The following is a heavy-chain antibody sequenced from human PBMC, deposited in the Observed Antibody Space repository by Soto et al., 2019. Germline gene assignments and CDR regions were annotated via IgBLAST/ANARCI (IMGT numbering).Heavy chain of an antibody. Sequence: QVQLVESGGGVVQPGRSLRLSCAASGFTFSHYGMHWVRQAPGKGLEWVAVIWDDGIKKFYPDSVRGRFTISRDNSENTLFLQMNSLTAEDTAIYYCVRGGNVAGAFDIWGQGKMVTVSS. J-gene: IGHJ3*02. CDR2: IWDDGIKK. CDR1: GFTFSHYG. V-gene: IGHV3-33*01. CDR3: VRGGNVAGAFDI. D-gene: IGHD3-16*01.